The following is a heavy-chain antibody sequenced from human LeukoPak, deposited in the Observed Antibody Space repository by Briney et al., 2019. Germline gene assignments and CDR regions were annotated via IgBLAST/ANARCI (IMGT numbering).Heavy chain of an antibody. D-gene: IGHD5-18*01. CDR3: AIGKPEQLPDQIDY. V-gene: IGHV3-30*04. CDR2: ISYDGSNK. J-gene: IGHJ4*02. CDR1: GFTFSSYA. Sequence: GGSLRLSGAASGFTFSSYAMHWVRQAPGKGLEWVAVISYDGSNKYYADSVKGRFTISRDNSKNTLYLQMNSLRAEDTAVYYCAIGKPEQLPDQIDYWGQGTLVTVSS.